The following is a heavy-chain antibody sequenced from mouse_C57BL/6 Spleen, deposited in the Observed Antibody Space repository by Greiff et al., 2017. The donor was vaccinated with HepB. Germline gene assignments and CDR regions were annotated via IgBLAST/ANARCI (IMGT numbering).Heavy chain of an antibody. CDR3: ARRAIVTLDY. Sequence: QVQLQQPGAELVMPGASVKLSCKASGYTFTSYWMHWVKQRTGQGLEWIGEIDPSDSYTYYNQKFKGKSTLTVDKSSSTAYMQLSSLTSEDSAVYYCARRAIVTLDYWGQGPTLTVSS. V-gene: IGHV1-69*01. CDR2: IDPSDSYT. CDR1: GYTFTSYW. J-gene: IGHJ2*01. D-gene: IGHD2-5*01.